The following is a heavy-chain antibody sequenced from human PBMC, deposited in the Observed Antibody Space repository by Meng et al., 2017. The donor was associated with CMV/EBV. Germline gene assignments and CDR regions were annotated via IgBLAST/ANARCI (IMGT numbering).Heavy chain of an antibody. CDR3: AREWVLSRGRKQNAFDI. D-gene: IGHD1-26*01. Sequence: GESLKISCAASGFTFDDYGMSWVRQAPGKGLEWVSGINWNGGSTGYADSMKGRFTISRDNAKNSLYLQMNSLRAEDTALYHCAREWVLSRGRKQNAFDIWGQGTMVTVSS. CDR2: INWNGGST. CDR1: GFTFDDYG. J-gene: IGHJ3*02. V-gene: IGHV3-20*01.